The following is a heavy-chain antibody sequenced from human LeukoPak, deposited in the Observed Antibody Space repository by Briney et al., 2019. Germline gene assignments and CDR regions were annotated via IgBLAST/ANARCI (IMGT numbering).Heavy chain of an antibody. J-gene: IGHJ4*02. CDR2: IGTAGDT. CDR1: GFTFSRYD. Sequence: GGSLRLSCAASGFTFSRYDMYWVRQGTGKGLEWVSTIGTAGDTYYPGSVKGRFTISRENAKNSLYLQMNSLRVGDTAVYYCARGVDSGYPDYWGQGTLVTVSS. V-gene: IGHV3-13*01. D-gene: IGHD3-22*01. CDR3: ARGVDSGYPDY.